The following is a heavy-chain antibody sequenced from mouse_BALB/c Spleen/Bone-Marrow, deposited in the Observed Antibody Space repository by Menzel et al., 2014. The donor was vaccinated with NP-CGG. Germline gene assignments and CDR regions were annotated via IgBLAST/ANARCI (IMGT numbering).Heavy chain of an antibody. CDR3: AREAMDY. V-gene: IGHV3-6*02. CDR1: GYSITSGYH. Sequence: VQLQQSGPGLVKPSQSLSVTCSVTGYSITSGYHWNWTRQFPGNKLEWMGYISYDGSNDYNPSLKNRISITRDTSKNQFFLKLNSVTTEDTATYYCAREAMDYWGQGTSVTVSS. J-gene: IGHJ4*01. CDR2: ISYDGSN.